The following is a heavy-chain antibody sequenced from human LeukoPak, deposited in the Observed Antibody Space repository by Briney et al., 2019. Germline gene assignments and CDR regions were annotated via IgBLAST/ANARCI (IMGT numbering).Heavy chain of an antibody. D-gene: IGHD6-13*01. CDR3: ARDLYSSSWLYNWFDP. J-gene: IGHJ5*02. Sequence: PSETLSLTCTVSGGSISSYYWSWIRQPAGKGLEWIGRIYTSGSTNYNPSLKSRVNISVDKSKNQFSLKLSSVTAADTAVYYCARDLYSSSWLYNWFDPWGQGTLVTVSS. V-gene: IGHV4-4*07. CDR1: GGSISSYY. CDR2: IYTSGST.